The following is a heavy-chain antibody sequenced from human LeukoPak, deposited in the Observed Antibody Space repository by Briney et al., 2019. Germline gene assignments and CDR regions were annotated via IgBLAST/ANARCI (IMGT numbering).Heavy chain of an antibody. J-gene: IGHJ4*02. Sequence: KPGGSLRLSCAASGFTFSDYYMSWIRQAPGKGLEWVSYISGSSSYTHYADSVKGRFTISRDNAKNSLYLQMNSLRAEDTAVYYCARDALHMTTVTRGEYYYFDYWGQGTLVTVSS. V-gene: IGHV3-11*06. D-gene: IGHD4-17*01. CDR2: ISGSSSYT. CDR1: GFTFSDYY. CDR3: ARDALHMTTVTRGEYYYFDY.